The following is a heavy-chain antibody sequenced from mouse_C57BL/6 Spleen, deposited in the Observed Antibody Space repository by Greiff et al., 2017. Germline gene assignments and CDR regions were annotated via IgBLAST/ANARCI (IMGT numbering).Heavy chain of an antibody. CDR3: ARDVGYSLYAMDY. J-gene: IGHJ4*01. V-gene: IGHV5-4*01. D-gene: IGHD2-3*01. CDR1: GFTFSSYA. Sequence: EVKLVESGGGLVKPGGSLKLSCAASGFTFSSYAMSWVRQTPEKRLEWVATSSDGGSYTYYPDNVKGRFTISRDNAKNNLYLQMSHLKSEDTAMYYCARDVGYSLYAMDYRGKGTSVTVSS. CDR2: SSDGGSYT.